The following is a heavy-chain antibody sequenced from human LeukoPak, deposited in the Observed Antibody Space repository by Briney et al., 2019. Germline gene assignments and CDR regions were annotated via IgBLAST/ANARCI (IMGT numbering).Heavy chain of an antibody. J-gene: IGHJ3*02. CDR1: GGSISTSSYY. CDR3: ARDGGAFDI. CDR2: IYYSGST. Sequence: SETLSLTCTVSGGSISTSSYYWGWIRQPPGKGLEWIGSIYYSGSTYYNPPLKSRVTISVDTSKNQFSLKLSSVTAADTAVYYCARDGGAFDIWGQGTMVTVSS. D-gene: IGHD3-16*01. V-gene: IGHV4-39*02.